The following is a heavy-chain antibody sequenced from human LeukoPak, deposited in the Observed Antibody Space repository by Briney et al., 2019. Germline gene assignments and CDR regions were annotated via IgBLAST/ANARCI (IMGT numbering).Heavy chain of an antibody. Sequence: SETLSLTCTVSGGSISSYYWSWIRQPPGKGLEGIGYIYYSGSTNYNPSLKSRVTISVDTSKTQFSLKLSSVTAADTAVYYCARGPGYSSSWYYDYWGQGTLVTVSS. V-gene: IGHV4-59*01. D-gene: IGHD6-13*01. CDR1: GGSISSYY. CDR2: IYYSGST. CDR3: ARGPGYSSSWYYDY. J-gene: IGHJ4*02.